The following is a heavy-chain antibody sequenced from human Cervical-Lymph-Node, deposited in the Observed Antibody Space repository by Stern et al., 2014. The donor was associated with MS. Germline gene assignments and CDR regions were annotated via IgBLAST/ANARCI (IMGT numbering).Heavy chain of an antibody. Sequence: QVQLGQSGAEVKKPGSSVKVSCQASGGTLISYPISWVRQAPGQGLEWLGGIMPILGTSNYAHKFQGRVTVTADESTTTVYMELSSLKSEDTAVYYCARHLGSHESGWFDPWGQGTLVTVSS. V-gene: IGHV1-69*01. CDR2: IMPILGTS. D-gene: IGHD1-26*01. CDR1: GGTLISYP. CDR3: ARHLGSHESGWFDP. J-gene: IGHJ5*02.